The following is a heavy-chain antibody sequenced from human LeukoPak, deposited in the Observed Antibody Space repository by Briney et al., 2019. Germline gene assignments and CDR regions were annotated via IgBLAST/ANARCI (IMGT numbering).Heavy chain of an antibody. J-gene: IGHJ4*02. CDR3: ARGGDYDILTGYYKAFDY. D-gene: IGHD3-9*01. Sequence: SETLSLTCTVSGGSISSYYWSWIRQPAGKGLEWIGRIYTSGSTNYNPSLKSRVTMSVDTSKNQFSLKLSSVTAADTAVYYCARGGDYDILTGYYKAFDYWGQGTLVTVSS. V-gene: IGHV4-4*07. CDR2: IYTSGST. CDR1: GGSISSYY.